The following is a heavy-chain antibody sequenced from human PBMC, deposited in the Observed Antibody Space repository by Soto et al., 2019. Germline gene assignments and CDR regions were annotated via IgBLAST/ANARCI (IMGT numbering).Heavy chain of an antibody. D-gene: IGHD5-12*01. CDR1: GDSISSYY. CDR2: IYYSGST. Sequence: SETLSLTCSVSGDSISSYYLSWIRQPPGKGLEWIGYIYYSGSTNYNPSFKSRVTISADTPKNQFSLKLTSVTAADTAVYYCARGVATIGPWGQGTLVTVSS. J-gene: IGHJ5*02. V-gene: IGHV4-59*01. CDR3: ARGVATIGP.